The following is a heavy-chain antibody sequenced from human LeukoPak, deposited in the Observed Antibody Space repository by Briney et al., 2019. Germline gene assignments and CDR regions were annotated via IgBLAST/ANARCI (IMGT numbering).Heavy chain of an antibody. CDR3: ASLYCSGGSCYRDAFDI. CDR1: GYTFTSYD. Sequence: ASVKVSCKASGYTFTSYDINWVRQATGQGLERMGWMNPNSGNTGYAQKFQGRVTMTRNTSISTAYMELSSLRSEDTAVYYCASLYCSGGSCYRDAFDIWGQGTMVTVSS. J-gene: IGHJ3*02. D-gene: IGHD2-15*01. V-gene: IGHV1-8*01. CDR2: MNPNSGNT.